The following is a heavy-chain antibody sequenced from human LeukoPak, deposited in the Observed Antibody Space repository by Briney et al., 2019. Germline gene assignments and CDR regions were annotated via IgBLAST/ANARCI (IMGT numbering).Heavy chain of an antibody. J-gene: IGHJ4*02. CDR3: AREDVTTDFDY. D-gene: IGHD4-11*01. CDR1: GFTVSSNY. V-gene: IGHV3-53*01. CDR2: IYSGGST. Sequence: GGSLRLSCAASGFTVSSNYMSWVRQAPGKGLEWVSVIYSGGSTYYADSVKGRFTISRDNSKNTLYLQMNSLRAEGTAVYYCAREDVTTDFDYWGQGTLVTVSS.